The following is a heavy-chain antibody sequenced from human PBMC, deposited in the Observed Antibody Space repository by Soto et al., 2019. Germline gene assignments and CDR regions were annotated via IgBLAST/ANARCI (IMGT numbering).Heavy chain of an antibody. V-gene: IGHV2-5*01. CDR3: ARRHCSGSLGY. CDR1: GFSLSTYTAG. J-gene: IGHJ4*01. D-gene: IGHD3-10*02. CDR2: IYWYDDK. Sequence: QITLKESGHALVKPTQTLTLTCTFSGFSLSTYTAGVGWIRQPPGKTLEWLALIYWYDDKPYNPSLKSRLTITKDTSKSQVDLTMTDMDPVDTANYSYARRHCSGSLGYWGQGTLVTLSS.